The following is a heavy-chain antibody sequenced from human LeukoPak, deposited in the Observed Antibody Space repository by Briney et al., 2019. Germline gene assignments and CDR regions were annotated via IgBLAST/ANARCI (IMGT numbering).Heavy chain of an antibody. V-gene: IGHV4-34*01. CDR3: ARGPRHLYCSSTSCYRGFDY. J-gene: IGHJ4*02. D-gene: IGHD2-2*01. CDR2: INNSGST. Sequence: SETLSLTCAVYGGSFSGYYRSWIRQPPGKGLEWIGEINNSGSTNYNPSLKSRVTISVDTSKNQFSLKLSSVTAADTAVYYCARGPRHLYCSSTSCYRGFDYWGQGTLVTVSS. CDR1: GGSFSGYY.